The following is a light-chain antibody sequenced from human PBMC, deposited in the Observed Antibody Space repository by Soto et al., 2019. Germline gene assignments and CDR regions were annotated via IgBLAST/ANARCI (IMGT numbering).Light chain of an antibody. Sequence: IQMTQFPSTLTASVGDTVTITCRASESIYSWLAWYKQMPGKAPQLLIYKTSTLHVGVSSRYSGSGSGAEYTLTISSLQPDDFASYYCQEYNTNSRTFGQGTRIEIK. V-gene: IGKV1-5*03. J-gene: IGKJ1*01. CDR1: ESIYSW. CDR2: KTS. CDR3: QEYNTNSRT.